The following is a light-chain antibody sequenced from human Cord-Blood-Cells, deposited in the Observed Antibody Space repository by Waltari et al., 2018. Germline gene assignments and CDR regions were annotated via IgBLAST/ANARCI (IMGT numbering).Light chain of an antibody. CDR2: GAS. CDR1: QGISNY. CDR3: QQYNSYPRT. V-gene: IGKV1-16*02. Sequence: DIQTTQSPSSLSASVGDRVTITCRARQGISNYVARFQQKPGKAPKSLIYGASSWQSGVPSKWSGSGAGTDFTLTISSLQPEDVAAYYCQQYNSYPRTFGQGTKVEIK. J-gene: IGKJ1*01.